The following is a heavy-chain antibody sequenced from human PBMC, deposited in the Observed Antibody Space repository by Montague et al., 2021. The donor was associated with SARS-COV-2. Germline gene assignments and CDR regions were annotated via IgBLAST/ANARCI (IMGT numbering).Heavy chain of an antibody. CDR1: GDSITSGGYF. CDR3: AASGRRGYSSPFHH. J-gene: IGHJ4*02. V-gene: IGHV4-31*03. CDR2: ISYSGST. Sequence: TLSLTCTVSGDSITSGGYFWNWIRQHPGKGLEYIGAISYSGSTYYKPSLTSRVSISMDTSKNAFSLSLRSVTAADTAVCFCAASGRRGYSSPFHHCGRGSLVTVSS. D-gene: IGHD4-11*01.